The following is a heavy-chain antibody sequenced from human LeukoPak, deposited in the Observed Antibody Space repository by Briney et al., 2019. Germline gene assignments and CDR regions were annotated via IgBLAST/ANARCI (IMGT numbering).Heavy chain of an antibody. CDR2: ISGSGGST. J-gene: IGHJ4*02. Sequence: GGSLRLSCAASGFTFSSYSMSWVRQAPGKGLEWVSAISGSGGSTYYADSVKGRFTISRDNSKNTLYLQMNSLRAEDTAVYYCAKLSHYYGSGSYYFGWGQGTLVTVSS. CDR3: AKLSHYYGSGSYYFG. CDR1: GFTFSSYS. D-gene: IGHD3-10*01. V-gene: IGHV3-23*01.